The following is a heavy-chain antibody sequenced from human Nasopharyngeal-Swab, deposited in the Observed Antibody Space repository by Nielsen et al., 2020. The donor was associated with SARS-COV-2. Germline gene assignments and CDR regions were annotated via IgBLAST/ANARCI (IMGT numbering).Heavy chain of an antibody. V-gene: IGHV3-23*01. Sequence: GESLKISCVASGFIFAGDPMSWVRPAPGKGLEWVSAITTGGSTYYADSVEGRFTISRDNSENTLFLQMDSLRVEDTAVYYCAKDLRGPYFFWGQGTLVTVSS. D-gene: IGHD2/OR15-2a*01. CDR2: ITTGGST. CDR3: AKDLRGPYFF. CDR1: GFIFAGDP. J-gene: IGHJ4*02.